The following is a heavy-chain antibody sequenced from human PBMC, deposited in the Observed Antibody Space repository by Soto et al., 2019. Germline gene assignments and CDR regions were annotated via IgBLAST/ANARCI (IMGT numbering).Heavy chain of an antibody. V-gene: IGHV6-1*01. Sequence: PSQTLSLTCAISGYSVSSNSAAWNWIRQSPSRGLEWLGRTYYRSKWYNDYAVSVKSRITINPDTSKNQFSPQLNSVTPEDTAVYYCAREGRHRWQQLVVNWFDPWGQGTLVTVSS. CDR3: AREGRHRWQQLVVNWFDP. CDR1: GYSVSSNSAA. J-gene: IGHJ5*02. CDR2: TYYRSKWYN. D-gene: IGHD6-13*01.